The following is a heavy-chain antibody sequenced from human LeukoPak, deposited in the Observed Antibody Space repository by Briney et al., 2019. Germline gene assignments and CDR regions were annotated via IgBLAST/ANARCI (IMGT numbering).Heavy chain of an antibody. Sequence: GGSLRLSCAASGFTFSGYSMNWVRQAPGKGLEWVSHISSSSTTRYYADSVKGRFTISRDNAKSTLYLQMDSLRAEDTAVYYCARAGYCSGGSCYGSDYWGQGTLVSVSS. J-gene: IGHJ4*02. CDR3: ARAGYCSGGSCYGSDY. V-gene: IGHV3-48*01. CDR1: GFTFSGYS. D-gene: IGHD2-15*01. CDR2: ISSSSTTR.